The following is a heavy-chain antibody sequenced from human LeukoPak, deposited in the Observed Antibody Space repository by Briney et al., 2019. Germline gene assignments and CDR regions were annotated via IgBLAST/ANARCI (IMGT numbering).Heavy chain of an antibody. CDR1: GGTFSSYA. J-gene: IGHJ3*02. CDR2: INPNSGGT. D-gene: IGHD2-2*01. V-gene: IGHV1-2*02. CDR3: ARDPWDCSSTSCYLVYAFDI. Sequence: ASVKVSCKASGGTFSSYAISWVRRAPGQGLEWMGLINPNSGGTNYAQKFQGRVTMTRDTSISTAYMELSRLRSDDTAVYYCARDPWDCSSTSCYLVYAFDIWGQGTMVTVSS.